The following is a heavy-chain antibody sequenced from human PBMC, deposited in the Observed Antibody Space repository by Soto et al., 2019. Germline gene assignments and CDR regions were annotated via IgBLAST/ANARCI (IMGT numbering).Heavy chain of an antibody. D-gene: IGHD4-17*01. CDR1: GFTFSSYA. CDR2: ISDSGTIT. J-gene: IGHJ4*02. V-gene: IGHV3-23*01. Sequence: EVQLLESGGGLVQPGGSLSLSCAASGFTFSSYAMTWVRQAPGKGPEWVSVISDSGTITYYADSVKGRFTISRDNSKNTLYLQMNSLRVEDKVVYYCAQDLKTTVVRAYDYWGQGTLVTVSS. CDR3: AQDLKTTVVRAYDY.